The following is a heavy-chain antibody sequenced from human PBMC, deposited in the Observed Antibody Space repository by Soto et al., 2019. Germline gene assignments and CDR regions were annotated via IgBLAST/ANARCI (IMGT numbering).Heavy chain of an antibody. CDR2: TRNKANSYTT. CDR1: GFTFSDHY. Sequence: GGSLRLSCAASGFTFSDHYMDWVRQAPGKGLEWVGRTRNKANSYTTEYAASVKGRFTISRDDSKNSLYLQMNSLKTEDTALYYCVSVSGSYYYDYWGQGTLATVSS. D-gene: IGHD3-10*01. V-gene: IGHV3-72*01. CDR3: VSVSGSYYYDY. J-gene: IGHJ4*02.